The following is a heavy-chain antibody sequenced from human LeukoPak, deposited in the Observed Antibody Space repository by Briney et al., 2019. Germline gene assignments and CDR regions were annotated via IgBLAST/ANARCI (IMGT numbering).Heavy chain of an antibody. Sequence: GESLRLSCAASGFTFSSYGMHWVRQAPGKGLEWVAFIQYDGSNKYYADSVKGRFTISRDNSKNTLYLQMNSLRAEDTAVYYCARRKLPDYWGQGTLVTVSS. J-gene: IGHJ4*02. V-gene: IGHV3-30*02. CDR2: IQYDGSNK. CDR1: GFTFSSYG. CDR3: ARRKLPDY. D-gene: IGHD5-24*01.